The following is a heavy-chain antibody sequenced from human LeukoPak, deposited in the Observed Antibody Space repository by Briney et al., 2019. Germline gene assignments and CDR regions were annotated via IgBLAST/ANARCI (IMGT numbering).Heavy chain of an antibody. D-gene: IGHD4-11*01. Sequence: SETLSLTCTVSGGSISSYYWSWIRQPPGKGLEWIGYIYYSGSTNYNPSLKSRVTISVDTSKNQFSLKLSSVTAADTAVYYCARGTPHYSNYNYYYMDAWGKGTTVTVSS. J-gene: IGHJ6*03. CDR1: GGSISSYY. CDR2: IYYSGST. CDR3: ARGTPHYSNYNYYYMDA. V-gene: IGHV4-59*01.